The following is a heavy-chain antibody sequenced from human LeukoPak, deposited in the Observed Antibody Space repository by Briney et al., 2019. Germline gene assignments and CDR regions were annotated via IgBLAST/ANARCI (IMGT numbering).Heavy chain of an antibody. D-gene: IGHD6-19*01. CDR1: GGSISSYY. CDR3: ARAKWLVHYYYYYYMDV. CDR2: IYYSGGT. Sequence: SETLSLTCTVSGGSISSYYWSWIRQPPGKGLEWIGYIYYSGGTNYNPSLKSRVTISVDTSKNQFSLKLSSVTAADTAVYYCARAKWLVHYYYYYYMDVWGKGTTVTVSS. J-gene: IGHJ6*03. V-gene: IGHV4-59*01.